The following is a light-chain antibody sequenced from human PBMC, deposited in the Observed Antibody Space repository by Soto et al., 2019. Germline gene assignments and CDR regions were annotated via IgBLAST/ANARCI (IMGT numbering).Light chain of an antibody. CDR2: AAS. CDR3: QQSYNTLGA. J-gene: IGKJ3*01. CDR1: QSISSY. V-gene: IGKV1-39*01. Sequence: DIQMTQSPSSLSASVGDRVTITCRASQSISSYLNWYQQKPGKAPKLLIYAASSLQSGVPSRFSGSGSGTDFTLTISSLQPEDFATYYCQQSYNTLGAFGPGTKVDIK.